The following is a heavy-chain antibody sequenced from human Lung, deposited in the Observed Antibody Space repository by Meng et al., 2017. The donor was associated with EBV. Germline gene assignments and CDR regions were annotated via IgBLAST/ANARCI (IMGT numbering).Heavy chain of an antibody. CDR2: INSSGVT. Sequence: RHQVGAAGGLDPPGTPSTPSGVACRFFISTYWRWCGRPARGGRVWIGEINSSGVTNYTPSLKGRFTVSVDTSKNQFSLSLNSVTAADTAVYYCARGGTSSAPFDYWGQGTLVTASS. J-gene: IGHJ4*02. V-gene: IGHV4-34*01. CDR3: ARGGTSSAPFDY. CDR1: CRFFISTY. D-gene: IGHD2-2*01.